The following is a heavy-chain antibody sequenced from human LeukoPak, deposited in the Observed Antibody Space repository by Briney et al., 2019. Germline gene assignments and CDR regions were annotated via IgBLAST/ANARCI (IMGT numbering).Heavy chain of an antibody. CDR3: AATNFRVVVSAQGQYYFDY. Sequence: WASVKVSCKVSGYTLTELSMHWVRQAPGKGLEWMGGFDPGDGETIYAQKFQGRVTMTEDTSTDTAYMELSSLRSEDTAVYYCAATNFRVVVSAQGQYYFDYWGQGTLVTVSS. V-gene: IGHV1-24*01. CDR1: GYTLTELS. J-gene: IGHJ4*02. D-gene: IGHD2-21*02. CDR2: FDPGDGET.